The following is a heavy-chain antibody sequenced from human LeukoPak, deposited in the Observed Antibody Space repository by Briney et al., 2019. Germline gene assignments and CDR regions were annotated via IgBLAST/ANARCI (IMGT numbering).Heavy chain of an antibody. CDR3: TKDGGLWVSAHWGDS. CDR2: ITTSDGNT. Sequence: GGSLRLSCAASGFTFSSYTMSWVRQAPGKGLEWVSTITTSDGNTYYADSVKGRFTVSRDNSKNTLFLQMNSLRAEDTAVYYCTKDGGLWVSAHWGDSWGRGTLVTVSS. J-gene: IGHJ4*02. CDR1: GFTFSSYT. D-gene: IGHD7-27*01. V-gene: IGHV3-23*01.